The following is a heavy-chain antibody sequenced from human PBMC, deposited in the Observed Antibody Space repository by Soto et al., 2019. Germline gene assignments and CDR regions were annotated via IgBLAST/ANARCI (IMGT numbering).Heavy chain of an antibody. J-gene: IGHJ6*02. Sequence: SETLSLTCTVSGGSIRSGGYYWSWVRQNPRRGLGWIGNIYYSGNTYYNPSLKSRLTISVDTSKNQFSLNLSSVTAADTAVYYCARDRLMATAGTARHYFGLDVWGQGTTVTVSS. D-gene: IGHD5-18*01. CDR2: IYYSGNT. CDR3: ARDRLMATAGTARHYFGLDV. CDR1: GGSIRSGGYY. V-gene: IGHV4-31*03.